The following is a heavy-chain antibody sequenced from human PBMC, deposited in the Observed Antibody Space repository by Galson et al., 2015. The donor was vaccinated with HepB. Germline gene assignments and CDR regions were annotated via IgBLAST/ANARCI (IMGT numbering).Heavy chain of an antibody. J-gene: IGHJ6*03. Sequence: QSGAEVKKPGESLKISCKGSGYSFTSYWIGWVRQMPGKGLEWMGIIYPGDSDTRYSPSFQGQVTISADKSISTAYLQWSSLKASDTAMYYCARHGGITGTLRGKIPKNYYYYYYMDVWGKGTTVTVSS. CDR1: GYSFTSYW. V-gene: IGHV5-51*01. CDR2: IYPGDSDT. CDR3: ARHGGITGTLRGKIPKNYYYYYYMDV. D-gene: IGHD1/OR15-1a*01.